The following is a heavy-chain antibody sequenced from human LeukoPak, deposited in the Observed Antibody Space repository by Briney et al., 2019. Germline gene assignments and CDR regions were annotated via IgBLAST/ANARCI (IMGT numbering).Heavy chain of an antibody. J-gene: IGHJ5*02. D-gene: IGHD5-24*01. V-gene: IGHV1-8*02. CDR1: GYTFTSYY. CDR3: ARMAEFWLDP. CDR2: MNPNSGNT. Sequence: ASVKVSCKASGYTFTSYYMHWVRQAPGQGLEWMGWMNPNSGNTGYAQKFQGRVTMTRNTSISTAYMELSSLRSEDTAVYYCARMAEFWLDPWGQGTLVTVSS.